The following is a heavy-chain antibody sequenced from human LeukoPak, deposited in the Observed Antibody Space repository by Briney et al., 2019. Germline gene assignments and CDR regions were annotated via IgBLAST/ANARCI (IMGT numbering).Heavy chain of an antibody. CDR1: GFTFGAYY. V-gene: IGHV3-7*03. J-gene: IGHJ4*02. CDR2: IRGDGRET. CDR3: ARESAVGYGSFDY. Sequence: PGESLRPSRAASGFTFGAYYMSWVRQAPGKGLEWVANIRGDGRETFYADSLRGRFSIFRDNARNSVSLQMNSLSAEDTGVYYCARESAVGYGSFDYWGQGTLVTVSS. D-gene: IGHD6-19*01.